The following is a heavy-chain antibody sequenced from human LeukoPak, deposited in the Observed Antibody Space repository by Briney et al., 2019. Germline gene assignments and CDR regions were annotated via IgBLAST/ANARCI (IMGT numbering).Heavy chain of an antibody. D-gene: IGHD1-26*01. Sequence: GGSLRLSCAASGFTFSDHHMDWVRQAPGKGLEWVGRSKDKANRYTTEYAASVKGRFTISRDDSKKSVYLQMNSLKTEDTAVYYCAKRRSGSNYPFDYWGQGTLATVSS. CDR2: SKDKANRYTT. J-gene: IGHJ4*02. CDR3: AKRRSGSNYPFDY. V-gene: IGHV3-72*01. CDR1: GFTFSDHH.